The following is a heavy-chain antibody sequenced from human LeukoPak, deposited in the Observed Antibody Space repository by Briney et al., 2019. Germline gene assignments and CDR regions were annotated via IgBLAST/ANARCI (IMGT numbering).Heavy chain of an antibody. D-gene: IGHD3-3*01. Sequence: SVKVSCKASGGTFSSYAISWVRQAPGQGLEWMGGIIPIFGTANYAQKFQGRVTITTDESTSTAYMELSSLRSEDTGVYYCARGGRFYYYYYMDVWGKGTTVTVSS. CDR1: GGTFSSYA. V-gene: IGHV1-69*05. J-gene: IGHJ6*03. CDR3: ARGGRFYYYYYMDV. CDR2: IIPIFGTA.